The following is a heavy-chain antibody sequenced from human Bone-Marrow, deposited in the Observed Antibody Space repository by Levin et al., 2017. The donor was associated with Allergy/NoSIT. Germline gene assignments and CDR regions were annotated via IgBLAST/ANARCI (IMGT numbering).Heavy chain of an antibody. CDR2: ISGSSSYI. CDR3: ARRNDFWSRTHGGYYFFMDV. V-gene: IGHV3-21*01. CDR1: GFTFSSYP. D-gene: IGHD3-3*01. Sequence: ASVKVSCAASGFTFSSYPMNWVRQAPGKGLEWVSSISGSSSYITFSDSVKGRLTISRDNAKNSLYLQMNNLRAEDTAVYYCARRNDFWSRTHGGYYFFMDVWGKGTTVTVSS. J-gene: IGHJ6*03.